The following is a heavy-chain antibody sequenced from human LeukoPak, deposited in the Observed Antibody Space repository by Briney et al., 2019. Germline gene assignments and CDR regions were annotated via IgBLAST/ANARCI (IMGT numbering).Heavy chain of an antibody. Sequence: PGGSLRLSCEASGFTFSSYGMTWVRQAPGKGLEWVSGISGSGGSTNYADSVKGRFTVSRDNSKNTLFLQMNSLRAEDTAVYYCVNNPTTVPYWGQGTLVTVSS. CDR1: GFTFSSYG. CDR2: ISGSGGST. D-gene: IGHD4-17*01. V-gene: IGHV3-23*01. CDR3: VNNPTTVPY. J-gene: IGHJ4*02.